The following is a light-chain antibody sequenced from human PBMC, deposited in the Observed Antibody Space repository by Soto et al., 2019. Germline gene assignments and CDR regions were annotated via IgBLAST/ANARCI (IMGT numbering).Light chain of an antibody. Sequence: QPVLTQPPSASGTPGQRVTISCSGSSSNIGSNTVHWYQQLPGTAPKLLIYSNDQRPSGVPDRVSGSKSGTSASLAISGLQSDDEAGYYCAAWDDSLNGPVFGGGTKLTVL. CDR1: SSNIGSNT. CDR2: SND. V-gene: IGLV1-44*01. CDR3: AAWDDSLNGPV. J-gene: IGLJ3*02.